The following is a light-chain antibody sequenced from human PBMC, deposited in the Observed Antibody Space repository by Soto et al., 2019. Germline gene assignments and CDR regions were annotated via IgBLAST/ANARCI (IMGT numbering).Light chain of an antibody. V-gene: IGKV3-20*01. CDR2: GAS. J-gene: IGKJ4*01. CDR3: QQYTNWPLT. CDR1: QSVSRNY. Sequence: EIVLTQSPGTLSLSPGERATLSCRASQSVSRNYLVWYQQKPGQAPRLLIYGASSRATGIPDRFSGSGSGTDFTLTISKLEPEDFAVYYCQQYTNWPLTFGGGAKVEIK.